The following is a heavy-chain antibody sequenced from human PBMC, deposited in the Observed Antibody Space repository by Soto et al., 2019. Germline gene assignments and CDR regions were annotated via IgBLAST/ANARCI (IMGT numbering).Heavy chain of an antibody. D-gene: IGHD2-2*01. CDR1: GGSISSGGYY. CDR3: ARGAIGYCSSTSCYAPSYYFDY. Sequence: QVQLQESGPGLVKPSQTLSLTCTVSGGSISSGGYYWSWIRQHPGKGLEWIGYIYYSGSTYYNPSLKGRVTISVDTSKNQFSLKLSSVTAADTAVYYCARGAIGYCSSTSCYAPSYYFDYWGQGTLVTVSS. CDR2: IYYSGST. V-gene: IGHV4-31*03. J-gene: IGHJ4*02.